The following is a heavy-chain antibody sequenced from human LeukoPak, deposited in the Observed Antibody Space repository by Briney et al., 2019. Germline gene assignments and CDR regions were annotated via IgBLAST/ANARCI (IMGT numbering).Heavy chain of an antibody. CDR1: GFTFSSYW. CDR2: SNSCWRST. J-gene: IGHJ4*02. D-gene: IGHD3-22*01. CDR3: SSRYYYDSSGLRDY. V-gene: IGHV3-74*01. Sequence: WGSLRLSCAASGFTFSSYWMHWFGQPPGKGLVWVSRSNSCWRSTSYVDSLKGRLTIFRDNDKNTLYVQMNSLRAAATDVYYCSSRYYYDSSGLRDYWGQGTLVTVYS.